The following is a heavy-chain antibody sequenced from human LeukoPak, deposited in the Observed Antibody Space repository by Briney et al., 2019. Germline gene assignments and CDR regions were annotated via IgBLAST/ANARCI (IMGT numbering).Heavy chain of an antibody. CDR3: ARCVVVRGVIEVWFDP. D-gene: IGHD3-10*01. CDR2: INAGNGNT. Sequence: ASVKVSCKASGYTFTSYAMHWVRQAPGQRLEWMGWINAGNGNTKYPQKFQGRVTITRDTSASTAYMELSSLRSEDTAVYYCARCVVVRGVIEVWFDPWGQGTLVTVSS. CDR1: GYTFTSYA. V-gene: IGHV1-3*01. J-gene: IGHJ5*02.